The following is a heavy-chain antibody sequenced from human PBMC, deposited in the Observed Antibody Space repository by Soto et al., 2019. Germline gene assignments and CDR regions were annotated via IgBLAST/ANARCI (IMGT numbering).Heavy chain of an antibody. V-gene: IGHV1-69*13. CDR2: IIPIFGTA. J-gene: IGHJ4*02. CDR1: GGTFSSYA. CDR3: AREGDYYDVPGKSVYFDY. Sequence: VKVSCKASGGTFSSYAISWVRQAPGQGLEWTGGIIPIFGTANYAQKFQGRVTITADESTSTAYMELRSLRSEDTAVYYCAREGDYYDVPGKSVYFDYWGQGTLVTVSS. D-gene: IGHD3-22*01.